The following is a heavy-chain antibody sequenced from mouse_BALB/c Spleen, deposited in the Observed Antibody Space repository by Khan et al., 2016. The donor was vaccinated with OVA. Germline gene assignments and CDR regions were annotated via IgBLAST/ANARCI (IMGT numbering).Heavy chain of an antibody. J-gene: IGHJ1*01. D-gene: IGHD4-1*02. V-gene: IGHV9-3-1*01. CDR3: ARSNSYGYFDV. Sequence: QIQLVQSGPELKKPGETVKISCKASGYTFTNYGMNWVKQAPGKGLKWMGWINTYTGEPTYADDFKGRSAFSLETSASTAYLQIKNLKSEDTATYFGARSNSYGYFDVWGAGTTVTVSS. CDR2: INTYTGEP. CDR1: GYTFTNYG.